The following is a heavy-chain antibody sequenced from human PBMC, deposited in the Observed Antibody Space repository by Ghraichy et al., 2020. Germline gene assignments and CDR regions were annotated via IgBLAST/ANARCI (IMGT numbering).Heavy chain of an antibody. J-gene: IGHJ4*02. CDR1: GFTFSSYA. CDR3: AKAVGADRPYYFDY. CDR2: ISGRGGRP. Sequence: GSLRLSCGASGFTFSSYAMGWVRQAPGKGLEWVADISGRGGRPYYADSVRGRFTISRDISKNTLYLQMNSLRAEDTAVYYCAKAVGADRPYYFDYWGQGILVTVSS. V-gene: IGHV3-23*01. D-gene: IGHD1-26*01.